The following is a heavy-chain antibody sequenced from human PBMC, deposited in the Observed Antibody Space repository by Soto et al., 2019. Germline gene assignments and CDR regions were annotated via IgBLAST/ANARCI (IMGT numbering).Heavy chain of an antibody. J-gene: IGHJ6*02. V-gene: IGHV1-18*01. Sequence: QVQLVQSGNEVKKPGASVNVSCKASGYSFTRYGISWVRQAPGQGLEWMGWISGYNGKTKYAQKLQGRVSMTTDTATSTAYMELRSLGSDDRAVYYGAREGDRPYYYYGMDVWGQGTTVTVSS. CDR2: ISGYNGKT. D-gene: IGHD3-16*01. CDR3: AREGDRPYYYYGMDV. CDR1: GYSFTRYG.